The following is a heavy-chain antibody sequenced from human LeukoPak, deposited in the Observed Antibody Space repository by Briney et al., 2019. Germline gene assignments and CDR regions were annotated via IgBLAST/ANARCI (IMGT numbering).Heavy chain of an antibody. J-gene: IGHJ4*02. Sequence: PGGSLRLSCAASGFTFSSYSMNWVRQAPGKGLEWVSSISSSSSYIYYADSVKGRFTISRDNAKNSLYLQVNSLRAEDTAVYYCARVGDTAMAIDYWGQGTLVTVSS. V-gene: IGHV3-21*01. D-gene: IGHD5-18*01. CDR1: GFTFSSYS. CDR3: ARVGDTAMAIDY. CDR2: ISSSSSYI.